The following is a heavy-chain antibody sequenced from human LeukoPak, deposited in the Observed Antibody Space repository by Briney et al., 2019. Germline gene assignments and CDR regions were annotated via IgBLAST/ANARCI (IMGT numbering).Heavy chain of an antibody. J-gene: IGHJ4*02. V-gene: IGHV3-23*01. CDR1: GFSFSNYA. CDR3: AKGGWAGRSIDS. D-gene: IGHD6-19*01. Sequence: GGSLRLSCAASGFSFSNYAVSWVRQAPGKGLEWVSIISGGGDRAYYADSVKGLFTISRDNSKNTLYLQMSSLRADDTAIYYCAKGGWAGRSIDSWGQGTLVTVSS. CDR2: ISGGGDRA.